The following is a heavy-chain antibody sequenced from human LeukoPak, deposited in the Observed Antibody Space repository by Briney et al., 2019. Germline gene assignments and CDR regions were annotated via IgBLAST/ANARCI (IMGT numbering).Heavy chain of an antibody. D-gene: IGHD2-2*01. V-gene: IGHV4-4*07. Sequence: SETLSLTCTVSGGSISSYYWSWIRQPAGKGLEWIGRIYTSGSTNYSPSLKSRVTMSVDTSKNQFSLKLSSVTAAGTAVYYCARELKPGMPAPYNWFDPWGQGTLVTVSS. CDR2: IYTSGST. CDR3: ARELKPGMPAPYNWFDP. J-gene: IGHJ5*02. CDR1: GGSISSYY.